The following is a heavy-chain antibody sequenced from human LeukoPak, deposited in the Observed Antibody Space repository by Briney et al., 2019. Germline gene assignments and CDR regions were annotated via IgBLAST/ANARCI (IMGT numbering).Heavy chain of an antibody. D-gene: IGHD2-21*02. CDR2: IYPGDSDT. Sequence: GESLKISCKGSGYSFTSYWIGWVRQMPGKGLEWMGIIYPGDSDTRYSPSFQGQVTISADKSISTAYLQWSSPKASDTAMYYCARSGVTASRYYYYGMDVWGQGTTVTVSS. V-gene: IGHV5-51*01. J-gene: IGHJ6*02. CDR3: ARSGVTASRYYYYGMDV. CDR1: GYSFTSYW.